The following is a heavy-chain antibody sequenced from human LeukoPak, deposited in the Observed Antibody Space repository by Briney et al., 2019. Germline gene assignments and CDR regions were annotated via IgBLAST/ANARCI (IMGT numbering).Heavy chain of an antibody. Sequence: PSETLSLTCAVYGGSFSGYYWSWIRQPPGKGLEWIGEINHSGSTNYNPSLKSRVTISVDTSKNQFSLKLSSVTAADTAVYYCARLSSSRGQGTLVTVSS. CDR3: ARLSSS. J-gene: IGHJ1*01. V-gene: IGHV4-34*01. D-gene: IGHD6-13*01. CDR2: INHSGST. CDR1: GGSFSGYY.